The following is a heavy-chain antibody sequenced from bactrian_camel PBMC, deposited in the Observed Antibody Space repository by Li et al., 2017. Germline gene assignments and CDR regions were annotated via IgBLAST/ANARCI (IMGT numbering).Heavy chain of an antibody. CDR2: IDGYGTR. J-gene: IGHJ4*01. Sequence: VQLVESGGGSVQTGGSLKLSCVASREGVYNSACMGWFRQAPGKEREEVASIDGYGTRTYAVSVKGRCTISRDKSKNILYLRMNDLKPEDTAMYYCAAHLAYIRNCAQPGYTYWGQGTQVTVS. V-gene: IGHV3S53*01. CDR3: AAHLAYIRNCAQPGYTY. CDR1: REGVYNSAC. D-gene: IGHD8*01.